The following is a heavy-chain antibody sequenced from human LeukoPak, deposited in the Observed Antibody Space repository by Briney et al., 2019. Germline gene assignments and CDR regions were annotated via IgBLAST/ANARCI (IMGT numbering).Heavy chain of an antibody. V-gene: IGHV4-34*01. CDR3: ARGPYSRRGYFDY. Sequence: PSETLSLTCAVYGGSFSGYYWSWIRQPPGKGLEWIGEINHSGSTNCNPSLKSRVTISVDTSKNQFSLKLSSVTAADAAVYYCARGPYSRRGYFDYWGQGTLVTVSS. D-gene: IGHD3-16*01. CDR1: GGSFSGYY. J-gene: IGHJ4*02. CDR2: INHSGST.